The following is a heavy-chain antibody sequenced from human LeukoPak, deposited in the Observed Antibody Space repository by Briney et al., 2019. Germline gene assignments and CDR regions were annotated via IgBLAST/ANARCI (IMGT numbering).Heavy chain of an antibody. V-gene: IGHV1-8*01. D-gene: IGHD5-24*01. CDR2: MNPNSGNT. Sequence: ASVKVSCKASGYTFTNYDINWARQATGQGLEWMGWMNPNSGNTGYAQKLQGRVTMTRDTSITTAYMELSSLRSDDTAIYYCKMAKEGNAFDIWGQGTMVTVSS. CDR1: GYTFTNYD. CDR3: KMAKEGNAFDI. J-gene: IGHJ3*02.